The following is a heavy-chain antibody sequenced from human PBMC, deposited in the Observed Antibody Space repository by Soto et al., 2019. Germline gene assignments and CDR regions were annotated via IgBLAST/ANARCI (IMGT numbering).Heavy chain of an antibody. J-gene: IGHJ3*02. CDR1: GYTFTSYS. V-gene: IGHV1-3*01. D-gene: IGHD1-26*01. CDR3: ARDGINGSYYDAFDS. CDR2: INAGNGNT. Sequence: ASVKVSCKASGYTFTSYSMHWVRQAPGQRLEWMGWINAGNGNTKYSQKFQGRVTITRDTSASTAYMELSSLRSEDTAVYYCARDGINGSYYDAFDSWGKRVIVTV.